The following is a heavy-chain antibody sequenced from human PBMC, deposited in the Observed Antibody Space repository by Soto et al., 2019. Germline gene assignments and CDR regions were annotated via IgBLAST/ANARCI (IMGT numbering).Heavy chain of an antibody. CDR3: ARIYGSGVVDF. CDR1: GFIVSTNY. D-gene: IGHD3-10*01. Sequence: VQLVESGGGLIQPGGSRRISCRVSGFIVSTNYMAWVRQVPGKGLEWASVIYSSGQTYYPDSVQGRFTISRDNSKNTVDLEMSSLRVEDTGVYSCARIYGSGVVDFWGQGSLITVSS. CDR2: IYSSGQT. V-gene: IGHV3-53*01. J-gene: IGHJ4*02.